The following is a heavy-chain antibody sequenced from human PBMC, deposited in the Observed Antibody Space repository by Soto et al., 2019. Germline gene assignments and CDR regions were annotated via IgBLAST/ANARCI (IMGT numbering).Heavy chain of an antibody. J-gene: IGHJ4*02. Sequence: EAQLVESGGGLVQPGGSLRLSCAASGFTFSSYSMNWVRQAPGKGLEWVSYISSSSSTIYYADSVKGRFTISRDNAKNSLYLQMNSLRAEDTAVYYCARATMVRGAEFDYWGQGTLVTVSS. V-gene: IGHV3-48*01. CDR3: ARATMVRGAEFDY. CDR1: GFTFSSYS. CDR2: ISSSSSTI. D-gene: IGHD3-10*01.